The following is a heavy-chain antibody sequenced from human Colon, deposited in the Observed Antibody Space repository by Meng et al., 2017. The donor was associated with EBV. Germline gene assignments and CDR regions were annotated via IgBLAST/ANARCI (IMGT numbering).Heavy chain of an antibody. D-gene: IGHD6-19*01. Sequence: QLQVQEAGPGPVQPSKTLSLTCTVSGGSVSSGCYYWTWIRQHPGKGLEWFGHIYYSGSTFYNPSPKRRVIISIDTSKNQFSLNLRSVTAADTAVYYCARVSSGWDYFDYWGQGTLVTVSS. V-gene: IGHV4-31*03. CDR3: ARVSSGWDYFDY. J-gene: IGHJ4*02. CDR2: IYYSGST. CDR1: GGSVSSGCYY.